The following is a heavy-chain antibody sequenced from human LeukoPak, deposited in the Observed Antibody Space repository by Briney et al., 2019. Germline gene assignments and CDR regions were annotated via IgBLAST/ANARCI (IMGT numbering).Heavy chain of an antibody. D-gene: IGHD1-26*01. Sequence: GGSLRLSCAASGFTFDDYAMHWVRQAPGKGLEWGSGIGWNSGSIGYADSVKGRFTISRDNAKNSLYLRAEDMALYYCAKDRSIDYAFDNWGQGTMVTVSS. CDR2: IGWNSGSI. CDR3: AKDRSIDYAFDN. J-gene: IGHJ3*02. V-gene: IGHV3-9*03. CDR1: GFTFDDYA.